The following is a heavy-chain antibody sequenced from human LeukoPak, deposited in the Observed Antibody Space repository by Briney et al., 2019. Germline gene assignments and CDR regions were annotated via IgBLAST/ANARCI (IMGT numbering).Heavy chain of an antibody. V-gene: IGHV3-66*02. Sequence: SGGSLRLSCAASGFTVSSNYMSWVRQAPGKGLEWVSVIYSGGNTNYADSVKGRFTISRDNSKNTLYLQMNSLRSEDTAVYYCTRGGLGDYDFWSGYFWGQGTLVTVSS. CDR2: IYSGGNT. J-gene: IGHJ4*02. CDR1: GFTVSSNY. CDR3: TRGGLGDYDFWSGYF. D-gene: IGHD3-3*01.